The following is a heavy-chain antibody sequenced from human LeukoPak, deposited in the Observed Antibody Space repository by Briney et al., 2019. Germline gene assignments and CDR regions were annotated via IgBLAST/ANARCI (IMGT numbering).Heavy chain of an antibody. CDR1: GYTFTGYY. CDR2: INPNNGGT. J-gene: IGHJ6*02. Sequence: GASVKVSCKASGYTFTGYYMHWVRQAHGQGLEWMGWINPNNGGTNYAQKFQGRVTMARDTSISTTYMELSRLRSDDTAVYYCAREIPADYGMDVWGQGTTVIVSS. V-gene: IGHV1-2*02. D-gene: IGHD2-2*01. CDR3: AREIPADYGMDV.